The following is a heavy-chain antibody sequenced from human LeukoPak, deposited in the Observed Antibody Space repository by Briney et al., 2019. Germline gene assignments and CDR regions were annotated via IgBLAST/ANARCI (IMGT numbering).Heavy chain of an antibody. D-gene: IGHD2-15*01. CDR2: INPNSGGT. J-gene: IGHJ6*03. V-gene: IGHV1-2*02. CDR3: ARSGAHCSGGSCYLGYYYYYMDV. CDR1: GYTFTGYY. Sequence: ASVKVSCKASGYTFTGYYMHWVRQAPGQGLEWMGWINPNSGGTDYAQKFQGRVTMTRDTSISTAYMELSRLRSDDTAVYYCARSGAHCSGGSCYLGYYYYYMDVWGKGTTVTISS.